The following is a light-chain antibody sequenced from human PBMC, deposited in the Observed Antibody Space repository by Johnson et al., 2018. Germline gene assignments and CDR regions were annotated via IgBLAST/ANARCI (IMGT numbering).Light chain of an antibody. Sequence: QSVLTQPPSVSAAPGQKVTISCSGSSSNIGNNYVSWYQQLPGTAPKLLIYENNKRPSGIPDRFSGSKSGTSATLGITALQPRDEPDYYCGTGDSSLSAGNVFGTGTKVTVL. V-gene: IGLV1-51*02. CDR2: ENN. J-gene: IGLJ1*01. CDR1: SSNIGNNY. CDR3: GTGDSSLSAGNV.